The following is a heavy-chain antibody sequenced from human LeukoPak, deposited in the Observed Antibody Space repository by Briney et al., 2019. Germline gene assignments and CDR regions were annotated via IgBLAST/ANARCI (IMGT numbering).Heavy chain of an antibody. V-gene: IGHV3-9*01. D-gene: IGHD5-24*01. CDR2: INWKTGNG. J-gene: IGHJ2*01. Sequence: GGSLRLSCAVSGFNFDDYAMHWVRQAPGRGLEWVSGINWKTGNGIYADSVKGRFTISRDNAKNSLYLQTSSLKAEDTALYYCTRRAARWQFDLWGRGTLLTVSS. CDR1: GFNFDDYA. CDR3: TRRAARWQFDL.